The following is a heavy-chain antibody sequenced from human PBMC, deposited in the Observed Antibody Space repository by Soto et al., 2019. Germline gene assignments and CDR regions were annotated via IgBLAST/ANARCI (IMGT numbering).Heavy chain of an antibody. J-gene: IGHJ6*01. V-gene: IGHV6-1*01. D-gene: IGHD1-7*01. Sequence: SQTLSLTCAISGDSVSSNTASWNWIRQSPSRGLEWLGRTYFRSKWYNDYAVSVKSRIIINPDTSNNQFSLQLNSVTPEDTAVYFCAKVEKIGAKTGHAFASCGQRTIAPGSAGMD. CDR1: GDSVSSNTAS. CDR3: AKVEKIGAKTGHAFASCGQRTIAPGSAGMD. CDR2: TYFRSKWYN.